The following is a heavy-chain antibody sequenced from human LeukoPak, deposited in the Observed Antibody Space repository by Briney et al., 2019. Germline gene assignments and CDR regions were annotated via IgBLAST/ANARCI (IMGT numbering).Heavy chain of an antibody. J-gene: IGHJ2*01. CDR3: ARQRHDFWSGRYWYFDL. D-gene: IGHD3-3*01. Sequence: PSETLSLTCTVSGGSISSYYWSWIRQPPGKGLEWIGYIYYSGSTNYNPSLKSRVTISVDTSKNQFSLKLSSVTAADTAVYYCARQRHDFWSGRYWYFDLWGRGTLVTVSS. CDR2: IYYSGST. V-gene: IGHV4-59*08. CDR1: GGSISSYY.